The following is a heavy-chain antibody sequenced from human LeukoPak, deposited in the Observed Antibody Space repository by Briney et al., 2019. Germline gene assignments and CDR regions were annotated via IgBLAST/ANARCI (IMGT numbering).Heavy chain of an antibody. J-gene: IGHJ4*02. D-gene: IGHD6-13*01. Sequence: PGGSRRLSCAASGFTFSNYYMSWVRRAPGRGLERVANIKQDGRERLYGDSVTGRFTISRDNAKNSVYLQMNSLRAEDTAVYYCARVGGSWYMDHWGQGTLVTDSS. CDR1: GFTFSNYY. CDR2: IKQDGRER. CDR3: ARVGGSWYMDH. V-gene: IGHV3-7*03.